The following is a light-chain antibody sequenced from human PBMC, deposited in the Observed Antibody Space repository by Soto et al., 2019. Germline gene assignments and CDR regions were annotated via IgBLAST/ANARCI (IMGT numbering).Light chain of an antibody. CDR3: QQRSNWPPIT. CDR2: DAS. Sequence: ETVMTQSPATLSVSPGERATLSCRARQSVSSRYLAWYQQKPGQAPRLLIYDASNRATGIPARFSGSGSGTDFTLTISSLEPEDFAVYYCQQRSNWPPITFGQGTRLEIK. CDR1: QSVSSRY. V-gene: IGKV3-11*01. J-gene: IGKJ5*01.